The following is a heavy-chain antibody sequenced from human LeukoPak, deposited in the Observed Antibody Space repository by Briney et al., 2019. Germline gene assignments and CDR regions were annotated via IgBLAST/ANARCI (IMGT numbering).Heavy chain of an antibody. J-gene: IGHJ2*01. V-gene: IGHV4-59*01. D-gene: IGHD3-3*01. CDR2: IYYSGST. CDR3: ARGVLVYDLNWYFDL. Sequence: SETLSLTCTVSGGSISSYYWSWIRQPPGKVLEWIGYIYYSGSTNYNPSLKSRVTISVDTSKNQFSLKLSSVTAADTAVYYCARGVLVYDLNWYFDLWGRGTLVTVSS. CDR1: GGSISSYY.